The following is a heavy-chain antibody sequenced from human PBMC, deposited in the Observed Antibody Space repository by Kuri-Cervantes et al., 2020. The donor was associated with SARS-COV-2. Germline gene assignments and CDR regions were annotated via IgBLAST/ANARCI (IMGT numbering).Heavy chain of an antibody. Sequence: ASVKVSCKASGYTFTSYGISWVRQAPGQGLEWMGWISAYNGNTNYAQKLQGRVTMTTDTSTSTAYMELRTLRSDDTAMYYCARGGRYGDWGHFGYWGQGSLVTVSS. CDR3: ARGGRYGDWGHFGY. D-gene: IGHD4-17*01. CDR2: ISAYNGNT. J-gene: IGHJ4*02. V-gene: IGHV1-18*01. CDR1: GYTFTSYG.